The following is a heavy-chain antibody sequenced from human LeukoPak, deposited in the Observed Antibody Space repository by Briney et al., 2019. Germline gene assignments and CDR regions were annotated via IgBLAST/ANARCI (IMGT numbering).Heavy chain of an antibody. J-gene: IGHJ6*03. CDR2: IYYSGST. Sequence: LRLSCAVSGFTFDSYGMHWVRQPPGKGLEWIGSIYYSGSTYYNPSLKSRVTISVDTSKNQFSLKLSSVTAADTAVYYCARHNPYGSGSYHYYYYMDVWGKGTTVTVSS. CDR1: GFTFDSYG. D-gene: IGHD3-10*01. CDR3: ARHNPYGSGSYHYYYYMDV. V-gene: IGHV4-39*01.